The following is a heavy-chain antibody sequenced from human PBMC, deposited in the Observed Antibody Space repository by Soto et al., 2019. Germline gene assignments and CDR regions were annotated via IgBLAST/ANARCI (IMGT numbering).Heavy chain of an antibody. CDR3: ANDRQAEGIWTFDS. V-gene: IGHV3-23*01. Sequence: EVQLLASGGGLVQPGGSLRLSCVASGFTFSRFTMSWVRQAPGKGLEWVAGLIGGSGSTHYADSVKGRFTISRDTSNNILYLQINSLRVEDTAEYYCANDRQAEGIWTFDSWGQGTLVTVSS. CDR1: GFTFSRFT. D-gene: IGHD3-9*01. CDR2: LIGGSGST. J-gene: IGHJ4*02.